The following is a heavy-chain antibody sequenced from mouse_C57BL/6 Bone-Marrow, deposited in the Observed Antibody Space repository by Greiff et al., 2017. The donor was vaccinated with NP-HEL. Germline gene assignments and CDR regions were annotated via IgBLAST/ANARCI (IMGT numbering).Heavy chain of an antibody. CDR2: ISYDGSN. D-gene: IGHD6-1*01. CDR3: ARDSLFDWYFDV. J-gene: IGHJ1*03. Sequence: EVKLQESGPGLVKPSQSLSLTCSVTGYSITSGYYWNWIRQFPGNKLEWMGYISYDGSNNYNPSLKNRISITRDTSKNQFFLKLNSVTTEDTATYYCARDSLFDWYFDVWGTGTTVTVSS. CDR1: GYSITSGYY. V-gene: IGHV3-6*01.